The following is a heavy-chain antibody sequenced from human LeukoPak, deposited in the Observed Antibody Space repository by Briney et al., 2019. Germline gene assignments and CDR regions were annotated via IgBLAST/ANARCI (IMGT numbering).Heavy chain of an antibody. CDR2: ISSNRDTI. D-gene: IGHD5-12*01. CDR1: GSTFDTYP. CDR3: ARGPGYGHYFDY. Sequence: PGGSLRLSCAAAGSTFDTYPMNWVRQAPGRGLEWISYISSNRDTIYYAASVKGRFTISRDNARYSLYLQMNSLRDEDTAVYYCARGPGYGHYFDYWGQGALVTVSS. V-gene: IGHV3-48*02. J-gene: IGHJ4*02.